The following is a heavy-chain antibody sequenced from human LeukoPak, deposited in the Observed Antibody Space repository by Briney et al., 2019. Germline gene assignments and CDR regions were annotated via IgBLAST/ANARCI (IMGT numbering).Heavy chain of an antibody. V-gene: IGHV4-4*02. CDR2: IYHNGST. J-gene: IGHJ6*03. D-gene: IGHD3-16*01. Sequence: PSETLSLTCAVSGGSISSSNWWTWVRQPPGKGLEWIGEIYHNGSTNYSPSLKSRVTISVDTSKNQFSLKLRSVTAADTAVYYCARETSQKGAHYMDVWGKGTTVTISS. CDR1: GGSISSSNW. CDR3: ARETSQKGAHYMDV.